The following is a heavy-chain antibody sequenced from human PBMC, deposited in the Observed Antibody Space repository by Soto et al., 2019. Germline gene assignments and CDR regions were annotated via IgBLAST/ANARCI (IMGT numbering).Heavy chain of an antibody. CDR2: IIPIFGTA. V-gene: IGHV1-69*13. CDR3: ASSFRGYDFDDDYVF. D-gene: IGHD5-12*01. Sequence: ASVKVSCKASGGTFSSYAISWVRQAPGQGLEWMGGIIPIFGTANYAQKLQGRVTITADESTSTAYMELSSLRSDDTAVYYCASSFRGYDFDDDYVFWGQGTRVTVSS. CDR1: GGTFSSYA. J-gene: IGHJ3*01.